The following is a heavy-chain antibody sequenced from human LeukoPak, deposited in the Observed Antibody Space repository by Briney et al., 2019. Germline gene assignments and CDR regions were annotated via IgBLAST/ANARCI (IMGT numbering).Heavy chain of an antibody. D-gene: IGHD6-13*01. CDR3: ARQPSSSSSPFDY. J-gene: IGHJ4*02. V-gene: IGHV5-51*01. CDR2: IYPSDSDT. CDR1: GYSFTSYW. Sequence: GESLKISCKSSGYSFTSYWIGWVRQMPGKGLEWMGIIYPSDSDTRYSPSFQGQVTISADKSITTAYLQWTSLKASDTAIYYCARQPSSSSSPFDYWGQGTLVTVSS.